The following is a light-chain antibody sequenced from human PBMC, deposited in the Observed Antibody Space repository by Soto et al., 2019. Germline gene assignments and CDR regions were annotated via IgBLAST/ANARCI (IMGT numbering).Light chain of an antibody. Sequence: EIVLTQSPGTLSLSPGERATLSCRASQSVSSSYLAWYQQKPGQAPRLLIYGASSRATAIPDRFTGSGSGTDFPLTISILEPEDFAVYYCQQYGSLPPWTFGQGTKVENK. CDR1: QSVSSSY. CDR3: QQYGSLPPWT. V-gene: IGKV3-20*01. J-gene: IGKJ1*01. CDR2: GAS.